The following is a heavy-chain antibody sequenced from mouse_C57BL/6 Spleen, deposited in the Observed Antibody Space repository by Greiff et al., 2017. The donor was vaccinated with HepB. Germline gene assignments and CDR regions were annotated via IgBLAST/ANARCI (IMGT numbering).Heavy chain of an antibody. CDR3: ARSPRYFDV. V-gene: IGHV1-85*01. CDR1: GYTFTSYD. Sequence: LVESGPELVKPGASVKLSCKASGYTFTSYDINWVKQRPGQGLEWIGWIYPRDGSTKYNEKFKGKATLTVDTSSSTAYMELHSLTSEDSAVYFCARSPRYFDVWGTGTTVTVSS. J-gene: IGHJ1*03. CDR2: IYPRDGST.